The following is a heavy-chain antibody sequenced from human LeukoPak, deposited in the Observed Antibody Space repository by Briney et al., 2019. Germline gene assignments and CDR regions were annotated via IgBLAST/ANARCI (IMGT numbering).Heavy chain of an antibody. D-gene: IGHD2-21*02. CDR2: ISSDGSVT. CDR3: VRGSLRLPRSTPDH. CDR1: GFSFTNYW. V-gene: IGHV3-74*03. Sequence: GGSLRLSCAVSGFSFTNYWMHWVRQDPGKGLVWVSYISSDGSVTKYADSVKGRFTISRDSAVNTLYLQMNSLRVEDTAVYYCVRGSLRLPRSTPDHWGQGTLVTVSS. J-gene: IGHJ4*02.